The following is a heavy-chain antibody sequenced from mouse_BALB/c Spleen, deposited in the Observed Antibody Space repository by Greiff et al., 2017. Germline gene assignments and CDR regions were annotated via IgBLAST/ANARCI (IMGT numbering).Heavy chain of an antibody. J-gene: IGHJ2*01. D-gene: IGHD2-3*01. Sequence: VQLQQSGAELVRPGVSVKISYKGSGYTFTDYAMHWVKQSHAKSLEWIGVISTYYGDASYNQKFKGKATMTVDKSSSTAYMELARLTSEDSAIYYCARAYDGYYALDYWGQGTTLTVSS. V-gene: IGHV1S137*01. CDR1: GYTFTDYA. CDR2: ISTYYGDA. CDR3: ARAYDGYYALDY.